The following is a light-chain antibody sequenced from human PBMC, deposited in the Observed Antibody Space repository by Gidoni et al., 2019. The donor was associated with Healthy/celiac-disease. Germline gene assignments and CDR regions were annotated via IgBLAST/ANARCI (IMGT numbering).Light chain of an antibody. V-gene: IGKV1-5*03. Sequence: QSPCTLSASVGDRVTITCRASQSISSWLAWYQQKPGKAPKLLIYKASSLESGVPSRFSGSGSGTEFTLTISSLQPDDFATYYCQQYNSYWTFGQGTKVEIK. CDR1: QSISSW. CDR3: QQYNSYWT. J-gene: IGKJ1*01. CDR2: KAS.